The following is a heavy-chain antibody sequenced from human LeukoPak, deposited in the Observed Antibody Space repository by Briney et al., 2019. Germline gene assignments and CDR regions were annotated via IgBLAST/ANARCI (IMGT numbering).Heavy chain of an antibody. CDR3: ARDRDRGYLYFDP. J-gene: IGHJ2*01. Sequence: AGGSLRLSCAASGFTVSSNYMSWVRQAPGKGLEWVSVIYSGGSTYYADSVKGRFTISRDNSKNTLYLQMNSLRAEDTAVYYCARDRDRGYLYFDPWGRGTLVTVSS. CDR2: IYSGGST. CDR1: GFTVSSNY. D-gene: IGHD3-22*01. V-gene: IGHV3-53*01.